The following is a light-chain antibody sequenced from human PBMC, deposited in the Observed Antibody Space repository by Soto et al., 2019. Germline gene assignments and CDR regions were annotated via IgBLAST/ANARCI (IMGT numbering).Light chain of an antibody. CDR2: GAS. V-gene: IGKV3-15*01. CDR1: QIVTSS. J-gene: IGKJ5*01. CDR3: QQYNNWLIT. Sequence: DIVLTQSPGPLSLSPGEGVTLSCRSGQIVTSSQLAWYQQKPGQAPRLIIYGASTRATGIPARFSGSGSGTECTLTISSLQSEDFAVYYCQQYNNWLITFGQGTRLEIK.